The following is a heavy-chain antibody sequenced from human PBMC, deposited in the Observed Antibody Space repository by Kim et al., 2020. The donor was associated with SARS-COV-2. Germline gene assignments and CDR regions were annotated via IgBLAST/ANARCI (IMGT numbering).Heavy chain of an antibody. CDR1: GFTFSSYA. V-gene: IGHV3-23*01. Sequence: GGSLRLSCAASGFTFSSYAMSWVRQAPGKGLEWVSAISGSGGSTYYADSVKGRFTISRDNSKNTLYLQMNSLRAEDTAVYYCAKDLGEQLARGGFYFDYWGQGTLVTVSS. CDR3: AKDLGEQLARGGFYFDY. D-gene: IGHD3-16*01. CDR2: ISGSGGST. J-gene: IGHJ4*02.